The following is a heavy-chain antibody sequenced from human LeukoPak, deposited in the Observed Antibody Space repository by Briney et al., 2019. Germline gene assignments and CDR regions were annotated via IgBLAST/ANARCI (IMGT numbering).Heavy chain of an antibody. J-gene: IGHJ6*02. CDR1: GGSVSSGSYY. CDR3: ARHGPLYEYFYYNMDV. Sequence: SETLSLTCTVSGGSVSSGSYYWSWIRQPPGKGLEWIGYIYYSGSTDYNPSLKSRVTISVDTSKNQFSLKLSSVTAADTAVYYCARHGPLYEYFYYNMDVWGQGTTVTVSS. V-gene: IGHV4-61*01. D-gene: IGHD5/OR15-5a*01. CDR2: IYYSGST.